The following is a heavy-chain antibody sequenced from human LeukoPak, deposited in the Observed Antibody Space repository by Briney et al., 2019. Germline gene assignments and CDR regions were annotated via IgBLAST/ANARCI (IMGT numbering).Heavy chain of an antibody. CDR3: ARRRTYGSGSYYHDY. CDR2: IKKDGSEK. V-gene: IGHV3-7*01. Sequence: GGSLRLSCAASGFTFSSYSMNWVRQAPGKGLEWVANIKKDGSEKFYVDSVKGRFTISRDNAKSSLYLQMNSLRAEDTAVYYCARRRTYGSGSYYHDYWGQGTLVTVSP. CDR1: GFTFSSYS. D-gene: IGHD3-10*01. J-gene: IGHJ4*02.